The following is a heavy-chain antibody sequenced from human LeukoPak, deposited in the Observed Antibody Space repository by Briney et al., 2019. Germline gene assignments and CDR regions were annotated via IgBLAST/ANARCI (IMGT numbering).Heavy chain of an antibody. J-gene: IGHJ3*02. CDR1: GGSVSSSNYY. CDR2: ISYSGRT. D-gene: IGHD3-10*01. Sequence: ASETLSLTCTVSGGSVSSSNYYWGWVRQPPGKGLEWVGSISYSGRTYQNPSLKSRVTMSLDTSKNQFSLMLKSVTAADTAVYYCARVGHWAYYYGSGSHAFDIWGQGTMVTVSS. V-gene: IGHV4-39*07. CDR3: ARVGHWAYYYGSGSHAFDI.